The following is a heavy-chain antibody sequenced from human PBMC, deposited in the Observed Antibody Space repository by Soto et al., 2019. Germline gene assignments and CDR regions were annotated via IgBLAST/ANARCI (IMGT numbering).Heavy chain of an antibody. Sequence: PSETLSLTCTFSGGSISSGDYYLSWIRQPPGKGLEWIGYIYYSGSTNYNPSLKSRVTISVDTSKNQFSLKLSSVTAADTAVYYCARVRGRLLRFDPWGQGTPVTVSS. CDR2: IYYSGST. D-gene: IGHD2-15*01. V-gene: IGHV4-30-4*01. CDR1: GGSISSGDYY. CDR3: ARVRGRLLRFDP. J-gene: IGHJ5*02.